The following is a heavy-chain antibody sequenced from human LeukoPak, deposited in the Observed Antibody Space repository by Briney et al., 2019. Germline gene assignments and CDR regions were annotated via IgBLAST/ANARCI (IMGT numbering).Heavy chain of an antibody. J-gene: IGHJ4*02. CDR3: TRGGFGELYHFDY. Sequence: SVEVSCKVSGNSFHKYAITWARQAPGQGLEWMGEFIPIFGTAKYAKKFQGRVTITADKSTSTAYMDLNSLSSEDTAVYYCTRGGFGELYHFDYWGRGTLVTVSS. D-gene: IGHD3-10*01. V-gene: IGHV1-69*06. CDR2: FIPIFGTA. CDR1: GNSFHKYA.